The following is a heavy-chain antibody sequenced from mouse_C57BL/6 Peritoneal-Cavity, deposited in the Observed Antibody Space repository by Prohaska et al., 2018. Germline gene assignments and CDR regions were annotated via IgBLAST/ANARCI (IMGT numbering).Heavy chain of an antibody. CDR3: AREGNGFAY. Sequence: DVQLQESGPGLVKPSQSLSLTCSVTGYSITSGYYWNWIRQFPGNKLEWMGYISYDGSNNYNPSLKTRISITRDTSKNQFFLKLNSVTTEDTATYYCAREGNGFAYWGQGTLVTVSA. V-gene: IGHV3-6*01. CDR1: GYSITSGYY. CDR2: ISYDGSN. J-gene: IGHJ3*01. D-gene: IGHD2-1*01.